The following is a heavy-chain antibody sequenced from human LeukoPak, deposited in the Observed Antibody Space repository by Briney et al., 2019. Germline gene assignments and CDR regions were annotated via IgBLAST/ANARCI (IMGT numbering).Heavy chain of an antibody. CDR1: GGSIGSSAYS. D-gene: IGHD3-10*01. CDR2: IYYSGST. J-gene: IGHJ4*02. CDR3: ARFPSYFTMVRGVISAIDY. V-gene: IGHV4-39*07. Sequence: SETLSLTCTVSGGSIGSSAYSWGWIRQPPGKGLEWIGSIYYSGSTYYNPSLKSRVTISVDTSKNQFSLKLSSVTAADTAVYYCARFPSYFTMVRGVISAIDYWDQGTLVTVSS.